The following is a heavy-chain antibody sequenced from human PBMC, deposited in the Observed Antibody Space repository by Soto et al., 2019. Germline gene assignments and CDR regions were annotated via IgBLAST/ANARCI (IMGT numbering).Heavy chain of an antibody. CDR1: GDSVSSNSAA. Sequence: SQTLSLTCAISGDSVSSNSAAWNWIRQSPSRGLEWLGRTHFRSKWFNDYAESVKSRITINPDTSKNQFSLQLNSVTPEDTAVYYCVRDQPGAFSYWGQGTRVTVSS. CDR3: VRDQPGAFSY. J-gene: IGHJ4*02. V-gene: IGHV6-1*01. D-gene: IGHD3-16*01. CDR2: THFRSKWFN.